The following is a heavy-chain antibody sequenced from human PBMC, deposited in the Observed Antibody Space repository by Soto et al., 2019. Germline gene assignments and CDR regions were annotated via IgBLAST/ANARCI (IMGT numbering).Heavy chain of an antibody. Sequence: GPSVKVSCKASGYTFTSYDINWVRQATGQGLEWMGWMNPNSGNTGYAQKFQGRVTMTRNTSISTAYMELSSLRSEDTAVYYCARGAPHYIWGSLLYYYMDVWGKGTTVTVSS. CDR3: ARGAPHYIWGSLLYYYMDV. D-gene: IGHD3-16*01. CDR2: MNPNSGNT. J-gene: IGHJ6*03. CDR1: GYTFTSYD. V-gene: IGHV1-8*01.